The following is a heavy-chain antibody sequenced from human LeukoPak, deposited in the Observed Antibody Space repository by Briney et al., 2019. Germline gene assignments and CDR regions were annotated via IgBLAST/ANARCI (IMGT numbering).Heavy chain of an antibody. CDR3: AKDEWVAAAGTALTWYYYGMDV. J-gene: IGHJ6*02. D-gene: IGHD6-13*01. CDR1: GFTFSSYG. Sequence: GGSLRLSCAASGFTFSSYGMHWDRQAPGKGLEWVGFIRYDGSNKYYADSVKGRFTVSRDNSKNTLYLQMNSLRAEDTAVYYCAKDEWVAAAGTALTWYYYGMDVWGQGTTVTVSS. V-gene: IGHV3-30*02. CDR2: IRYDGSNK.